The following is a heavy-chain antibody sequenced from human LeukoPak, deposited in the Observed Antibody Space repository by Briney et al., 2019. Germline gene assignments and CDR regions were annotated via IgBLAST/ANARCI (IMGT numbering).Heavy chain of an antibody. D-gene: IGHD3-10*01. V-gene: IGHV3-21*01. CDR3: ARDNVQAGSPKS. Sequence: GGSLRLSCAASGFTFHNYRMNCFRQAPGKGLEWVSSSSSSGSHIYYADSVKGRFTISRDNAKNSLFLQMSSLRGEDTAVYYCARDNVQAGSPKSCGQGTLVTVSS. J-gene: IGHJ5*02. CDR2: SSSSGSHI. CDR1: GFTFHNYR.